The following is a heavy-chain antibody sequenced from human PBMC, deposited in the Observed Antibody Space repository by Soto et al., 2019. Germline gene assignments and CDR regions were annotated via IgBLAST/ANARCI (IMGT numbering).Heavy chain of an antibody. V-gene: IGHV1-2*02. CDR2: INANNGGA. Sequence: ASVKVSCKASGYTFTDYHIHWVRQAPGQGLEFMGWINANNGGAGSAQQFQGRVTVTRDTSITTVYMELSNLRSDDTAVYYCAREGGSETLQPSYNWFDTWGQGTLVTVSA. D-gene: IGHD6-25*01. J-gene: IGHJ5*02. CDR1: GYTFTDYH. CDR3: AREGGSETLQPSYNWFDT.